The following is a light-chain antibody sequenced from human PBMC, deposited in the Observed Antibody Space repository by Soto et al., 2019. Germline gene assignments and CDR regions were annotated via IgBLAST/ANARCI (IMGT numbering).Light chain of an antibody. J-gene: IGKJ1*01. CDR1: QSVRSSY. Sequence: EIVLTQSPGTLSLSPGEKATLSCRASQSVRSSYLAWYQQKPGQAPRLLIYGASSRATGIPDRFSGNGSGTDFTFTISRLEPEDSAVYYCQDYGSSRTFGQGTKV. V-gene: IGKV3-20*01. CDR2: GAS. CDR3: QDYGSSRT.